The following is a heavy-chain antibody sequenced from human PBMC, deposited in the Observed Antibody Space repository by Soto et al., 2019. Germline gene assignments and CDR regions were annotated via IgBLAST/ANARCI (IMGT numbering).Heavy chain of an antibody. CDR1: GGTFSSDA. D-gene: IGHD5-12*01. V-gene: IGHV1-69*12. Sequence: QVQLVQSGAEVKKPGSSVKVSCKTSGGTFSSDATSWVRQAPGQGLEWMGGIIPIFGTANYAQKFQGRVTITADESTSTVYMELSSLRSEDTAVYYCAGGRRDGYNYLDYFDYWGQGTLVTVSA. CDR2: IIPIFGTA. CDR3: AGGRRDGYNYLDYFDY. J-gene: IGHJ4*02.